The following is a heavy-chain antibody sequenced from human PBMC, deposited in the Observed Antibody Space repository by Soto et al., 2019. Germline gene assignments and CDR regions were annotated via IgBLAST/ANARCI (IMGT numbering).Heavy chain of an antibody. J-gene: IGHJ4*02. Sequence: GGSLRLSCAASGFTFSSYAMGWVRQGPGKGLEWVAVVSIGGSTHYADSVRGRFTISRDNSKNTLSLQMNSLTAEDTAVYFCAKRRGAGGHFDYWVQGALVTVSS. V-gene: IGHV3-23*01. CDR2: VSIGGST. CDR1: GFTFSSYA. D-gene: IGHD2-15*01. CDR3: AKRRGAGGHFDY.